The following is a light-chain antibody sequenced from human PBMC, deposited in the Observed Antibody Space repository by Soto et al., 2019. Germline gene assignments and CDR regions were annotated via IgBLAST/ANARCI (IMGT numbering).Light chain of an antibody. CDR1: QSVSNNY. Sequence: EIVLTQSPGTLSLSPGERATFSCRASQSVSNNYLAWYQQKPGQAPRLLIYDAYNRATGIPPRFSGSGSGTDFTLTISSLEPEDSAVYYCQQRHMWPITFGQGTRLEIK. CDR3: QQRHMWPIT. J-gene: IGKJ5*01. CDR2: DAY. V-gene: IGKV3-11*01.